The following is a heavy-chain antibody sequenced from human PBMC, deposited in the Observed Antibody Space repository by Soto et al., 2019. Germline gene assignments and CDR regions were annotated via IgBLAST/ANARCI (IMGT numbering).Heavy chain of an antibody. D-gene: IGHD3-9*01. Sequence: ASVKVSCKASGYTFTGYYMHWVRQAPGQGLEWMEWINPNSGGTNYAQKFQGWVTMTRDTSISTAYMELSRLRSDDTAVYYCASARYASLRAFDIWGQGTMVTVS. CDR1: GYTFTGYY. V-gene: IGHV1-2*04. CDR2: INPNSGGT. J-gene: IGHJ3*02. CDR3: ASARYASLRAFDI.